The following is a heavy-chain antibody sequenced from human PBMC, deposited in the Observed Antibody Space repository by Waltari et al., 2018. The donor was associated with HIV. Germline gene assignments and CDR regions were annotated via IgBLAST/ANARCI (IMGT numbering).Heavy chain of an antibody. D-gene: IGHD6-13*01. CDR1: GFTFSNYW. V-gene: IGHV3-74*01. Sequence: EVQLVESGGGLVQPGGSLRLSCAASGFTFSNYWLLWVRQAPGKGLVWVSRINSDGSSTNYAGSVKGRFTVSRDNAKNTLYLQMNSLRAEDTAVYYCARDLYSRNGDDYWGQGTLVTVSS. J-gene: IGHJ4*02. CDR3: ARDLYSRNGDDY. CDR2: INSDGSST.